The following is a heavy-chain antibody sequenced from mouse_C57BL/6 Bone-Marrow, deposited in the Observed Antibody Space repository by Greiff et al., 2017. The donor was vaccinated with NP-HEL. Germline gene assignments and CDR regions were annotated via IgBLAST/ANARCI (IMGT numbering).Heavy chain of an antibody. V-gene: IGHV1-62-2*01. J-gene: IGHJ1*03. D-gene: IGHD2-12*01. CDR2: FYPGSGSI. CDR3: ARHGDYDAYWYFDV. CDR1: GYTFTEYT. Sequence: QVQLKESGAELVKPGASVKLSCKASGYTFTEYTIHWVKQRSGQGLEWIGWFYPGSGSIKYNENFKDKATLTADKSSSTVYIELSRLTSEDSAVYFCARHGDYDAYWYFDVWGTGTTVTVS.